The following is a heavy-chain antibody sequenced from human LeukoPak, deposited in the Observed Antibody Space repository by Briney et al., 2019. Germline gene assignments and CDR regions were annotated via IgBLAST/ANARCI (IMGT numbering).Heavy chain of an antibody. V-gene: IGHV4-34*01. D-gene: IGHD6-13*01. CDR3: ARGRYSSSWYTLYNWFDP. CDR2: INHSGST. J-gene: IGHJ5*02. CDR1: GGSFSGYY. Sequence: SETLSLTCAVYGGSFSGYYWSWIRQPPGKGLEWIGEINHSGSTNYNPSLKSRVTISVDTSKNQFSLKLSSVTAADTAVYYCARGRYSSSWYTLYNWFDPWGQGTLVTVSS.